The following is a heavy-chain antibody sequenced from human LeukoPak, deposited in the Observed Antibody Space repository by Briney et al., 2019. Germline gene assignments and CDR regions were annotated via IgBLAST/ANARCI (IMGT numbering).Heavy chain of an antibody. CDR2: ISGDGRDT. Sequence: GGSLRLSCAASGFSFSSFGMSWVRQALGRGLQWVSSISGDGRDTFYADSVKGRFTVSRDNSKTTMFLQMNSLRVEDTALYYCARGARLQPMGEFWGQGTLVTVSS. D-gene: IGHD4-11*01. V-gene: IGHV3-23*01. CDR3: ARGARLQPMGEF. J-gene: IGHJ4*02. CDR1: GFSFSSFG.